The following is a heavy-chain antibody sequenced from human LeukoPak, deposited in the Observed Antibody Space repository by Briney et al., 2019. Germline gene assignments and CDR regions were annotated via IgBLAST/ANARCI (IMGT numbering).Heavy chain of an antibody. CDR3: ARKAYSYGYALDS. V-gene: IGHV4-39*01. CDR2: IYYSGST. CDR1: GVSISSSSYY. D-gene: IGHD5-18*01. J-gene: IGHJ4*02. Sequence: MASETLSLTCTVSGVSISSSSYYWGWIRQPPGKGLEWIGSIYYSGSTYYNPSLKSRVTISVDTSKNQFSLKLSSVTAADTAVYYCARKAYSYGYALDSWGQGTLVTVSS.